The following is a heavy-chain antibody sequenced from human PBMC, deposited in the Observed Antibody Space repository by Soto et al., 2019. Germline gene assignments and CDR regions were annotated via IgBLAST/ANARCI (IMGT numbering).Heavy chain of an antibody. V-gene: IGHV3-23*01. CDR1: GFTFSSYA. CDR3: AKDPDFWSGYDY. CDR2: ISGSGGST. J-gene: IGHJ4*02. D-gene: IGHD3-3*01. Sequence: GESLKISCAASGFTFSSYAMSWVRQAPGKGLEWVSAISGSGGSTYYADSVKGRFTISRDNSKNTLYLQMNSLRAEDTAVYYCAKDPDFWSGYDYWGQGTLVTVSS.